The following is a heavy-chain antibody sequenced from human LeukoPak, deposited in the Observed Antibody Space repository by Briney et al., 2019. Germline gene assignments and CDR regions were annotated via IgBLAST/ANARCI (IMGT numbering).Heavy chain of an antibody. CDR3: ARDHGFSGGSYFNTFDI. CDR2: ISGYNDDT. Sequence: ASVKVSCKASGYIFTTYGISWVRQAPGQGLEWMGWISGYNDDTDYAQKLQGRVTMTTDTSTSTAYMELRSLTSDDTAVYYCARDHGFSGGSYFNTFDIWGRGTMVTVSS. D-gene: IGHD1-26*01. CDR1: GYIFTTYG. V-gene: IGHV1-18*01. J-gene: IGHJ3*02.